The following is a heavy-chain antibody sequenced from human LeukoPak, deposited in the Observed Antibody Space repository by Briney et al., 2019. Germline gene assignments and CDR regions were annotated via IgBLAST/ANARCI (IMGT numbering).Heavy chain of an antibody. Sequence: SETLSLTCTVSGGSISSYYWSWIRQPPGKGLEWIGYICYSGSTNYNPSLKSRVTISVDTSKNQFSLKLSSVTAADTAVYYCARHRVFATVTTFDYWGQGTLVTVSS. CDR2: ICYSGST. CDR1: GGSISSYY. J-gene: IGHJ4*02. V-gene: IGHV4-59*08. CDR3: ARHRVFATVTTFDY. D-gene: IGHD4-17*01.